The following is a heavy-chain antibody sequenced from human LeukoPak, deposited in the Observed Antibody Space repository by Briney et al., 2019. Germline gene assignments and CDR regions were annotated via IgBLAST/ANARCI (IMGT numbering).Heavy chain of an antibody. CDR3: ARGDGPIDY. V-gene: IGHV4-59*01. J-gene: IGHJ4*02. Sequence: PSETLSLTCTVSGGSISSYYWSWIRQPPGKGLEWIGYIYYSGSTNYNPSLKSRVTISVDTSKNQFSLKLSSVTAADTAVYYCARGDGPIDYWGQGTLVTVSS. CDR2: IYYSGST. CDR1: GGSISSYY. D-gene: IGHD5-24*01.